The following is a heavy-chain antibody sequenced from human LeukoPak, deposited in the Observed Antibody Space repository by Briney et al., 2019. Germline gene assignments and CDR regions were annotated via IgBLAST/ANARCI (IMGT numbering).Heavy chain of an antibody. V-gene: IGHV1-18*04. Sequence: GASAKVSCKASGYTFTGYYMHWVRQAPGQGLEWMGWISAYNGNTNYAQKLQGRVTMTTDTSTSTAYMELRSLRSDDTAVYYCARSRSIAAAGILGYWGQGTLVTVSS. CDR1: GYTFTGYY. CDR3: ARSRSIAAAGILGY. D-gene: IGHD6-13*01. CDR2: ISAYNGNT. J-gene: IGHJ4*02.